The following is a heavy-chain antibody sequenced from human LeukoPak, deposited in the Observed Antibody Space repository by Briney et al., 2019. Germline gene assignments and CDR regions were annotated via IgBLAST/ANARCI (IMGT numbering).Heavy chain of an antibody. J-gene: IGHJ4*02. CDR2: IYYSGST. D-gene: IGHD1-7*01. Sequence: SETLSLTCTVSGGSISSGDYYRGWIRQPPGKGLEWIGSIYYSGSTYFNPSLKSRVTISVDTSKNQFSLKLNSVTAADTAVYYCARRSITGTTVDYWGQGTLVTVSS. CDR1: GGSISSGDYY. V-gene: IGHV4-39*01. CDR3: ARRSITGTTVDY.